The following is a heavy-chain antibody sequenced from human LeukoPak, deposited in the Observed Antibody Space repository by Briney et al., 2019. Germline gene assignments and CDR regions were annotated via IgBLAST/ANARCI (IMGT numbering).Heavy chain of an antibody. V-gene: IGHV1-18*01. CDR1: GYSSTSYG. Sequence: ASVKVSCKASGYSSTSYGISWVRQAPGQGLEWMGWISAYNGNTNYAQKFQGRVTMTRDTSISTAYMELSRLRSDDTAVYYCARAAEYQLLGGVYNWFDPWGQGTLVTVSS. D-gene: IGHD2-2*01. CDR2: ISAYNGNT. CDR3: ARAAEYQLLGGVYNWFDP. J-gene: IGHJ5*02.